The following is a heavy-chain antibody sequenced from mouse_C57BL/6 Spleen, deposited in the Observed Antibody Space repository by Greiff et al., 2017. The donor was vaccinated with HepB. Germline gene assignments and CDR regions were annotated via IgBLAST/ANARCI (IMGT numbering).Heavy chain of an antibody. Sequence: VQLQQSGAELVKPGASVKLSCKASGYTFTSYWMQWVKQRPGQGLEWIGEIDPSDSYTNYNQKFKGKATLTVDTSSNTAYMQRSSLTSEDSAVYYWAREDTTGEDYWGQGTTLTVSS. D-gene: IGHD1-1*01. V-gene: IGHV1-50*01. CDR2: IDPSDSYT. J-gene: IGHJ2*01. CDR3: AREDTTGEDY. CDR1: GYTFTSYW.